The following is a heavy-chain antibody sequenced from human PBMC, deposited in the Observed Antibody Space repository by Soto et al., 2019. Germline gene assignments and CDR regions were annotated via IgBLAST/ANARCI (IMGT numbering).Heavy chain of an antibody. CDR1: GGSISSGGYS. V-gene: IGHV4-30-2*01. Sequence: QLQLQESGSGLVKPSQPLSLTCAVSGGSISSGGYSWSWIRQPPGKGLEWIGYIYHSGSTYYNPSLKSRVTISVDRSKNQFSLKLSSVTAADTAVYYCARARGPKNGAFDIWGQGTMVTVSS. J-gene: IGHJ3*02. D-gene: IGHD2-8*01. CDR2: IYHSGST. CDR3: ARARGPKNGAFDI.